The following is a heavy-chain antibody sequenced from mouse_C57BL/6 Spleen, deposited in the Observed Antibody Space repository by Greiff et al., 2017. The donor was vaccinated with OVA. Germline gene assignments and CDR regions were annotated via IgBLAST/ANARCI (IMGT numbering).Heavy chain of an antibody. V-gene: IGHV1-26*01. CDR2: INPNNGGT. Sequence: EVQLQQSGPELVKPGASVKISCKASGYTFTDYYMNWVKQSHGKSLEWIGDINPNNGGTSYKQKFKGKATLTVDKSTSTSYMELRSLTSEDSAVYYCARTLITTVVGFDVWGTGTTVTVSS. J-gene: IGHJ1*03. D-gene: IGHD1-1*01. CDR3: ARTLITTVVGFDV. CDR1: GYTFTDYY.